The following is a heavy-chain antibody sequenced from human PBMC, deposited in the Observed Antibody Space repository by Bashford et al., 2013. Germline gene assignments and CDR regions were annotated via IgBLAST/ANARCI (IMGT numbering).Heavy chain of an antibody. CDR3: ARRGYCSTNSCPGSSYFQH. CDR2: ISGNNGNT. Sequence: WVRQAPGQGLEWMGWISGNNGNTKYAQKVQGRVTMTTDTSTSTAYMELRSLRSDDTAVYYCARRGYCSTNSCPGSSYFQHVGPGHPGHRLL. D-gene: IGHD2-2*01. J-gene: IGHJ1*01. V-gene: IGHV1-18*01.